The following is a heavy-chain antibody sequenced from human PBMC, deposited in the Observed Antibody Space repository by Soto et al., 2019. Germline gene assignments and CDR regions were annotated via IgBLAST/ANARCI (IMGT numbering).Heavy chain of an antibody. CDR1: GYTFTSYG. Sequence: ASVKVSCKASGYTFTSYGISWVLQAPGQGLEWMGWISAYNGNTNYAQKLQGRVTMTTDTSTSTAYMELRSLRSDDTAVYYCARVPQRGSSSWYEFDYWGQGTLVTVSS. V-gene: IGHV1-18*04. J-gene: IGHJ4*02. D-gene: IGHD6-13*01. CDR3: ARVPQRGSSSWYEFDY. CDR2: ISAYNGNT.